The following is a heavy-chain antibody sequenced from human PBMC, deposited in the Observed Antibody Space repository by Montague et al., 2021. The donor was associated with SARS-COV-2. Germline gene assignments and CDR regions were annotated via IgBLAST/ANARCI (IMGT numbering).Heavy chain of an antibody. CDR2: IYWDDDK. Sequence: PALVKPTQTLTLTCTFSGFSLSTSGVGVGWIRQPPGKALEWLAVIYWDDDKRYSPSLKSRLTITKDTSKNQVVLTMTNMDPVDTATYYCARRNPSFAGPHFDSWGQGTLVTVSS. CDR1: GFSLSTSGVG. J-gene: IGHJ4*02. V-gene: IGHV2-5*02. D-gene: IGHD3-16*02. CDR3: ARRNPSFAGPHFDS.